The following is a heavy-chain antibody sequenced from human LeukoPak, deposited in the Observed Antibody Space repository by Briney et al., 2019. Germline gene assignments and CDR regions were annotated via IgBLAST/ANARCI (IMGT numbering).Heavy chain of an antibody. CDR1: GFTFSSYW. J-gene: IGHJ4*02. V-gene: IGHV3-7*01. D-gene: IGHD3-16*02. CDR2: INQDGSQK. Sequence: GGSLRLSCAASGFTFSSYWMTWVRQAPGKGLEWVANINQDGSQKYYLDSVKGRFTISRDNAKNSLYLQMNSLRAEDTAVYYCATLMITFGGVIVSNFDYWGQGSLVTASS. CDR3: ATLMITFGGVIVSNFDY.